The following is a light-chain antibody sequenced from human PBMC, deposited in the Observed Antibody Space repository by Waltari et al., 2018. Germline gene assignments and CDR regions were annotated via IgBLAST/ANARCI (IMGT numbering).Light chain of an antibody. V-gene: IGKV2-30*01. CDR3: MQGTHWRT. CDR1: QNLAYSDGYTY. J-gene: IGKJ1*01. Sequence: DVVMTQSPLSLPVTLGQPASISCRSSQNLAYSDGYTYVNWFQQRPGQSPRRLIYKVSNRDSGVPDRFSGSGSGTDFTLKISRVEAEDVGVYYCMQGTHWRTFGQGTKVEI. CDR2: KVS.